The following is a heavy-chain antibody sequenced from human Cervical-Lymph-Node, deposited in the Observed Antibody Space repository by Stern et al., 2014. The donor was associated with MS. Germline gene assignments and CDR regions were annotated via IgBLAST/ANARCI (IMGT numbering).Heavy chain of an antibody. CDR1: GYTFTSYY. CDR2: INPSGGST. D-gene: IGHD6-13*01. V-gene: IGHV1-46*03. Sequence: VQLVESGAEVKKPGASVKVSCKASGYTFTSYYMHWVRQAPGQGLEWMGIINPSGGSTSYAQKFQGRVTMTRDTSTSTVYMELSSLRSEDTAVYYCARIGIAAAGTGEYYYYGMDVWGQGTTVTVSS. CDR3: ARIGIAAAGTGEYYYYGMDV. J-gene: IGHJ6*02.